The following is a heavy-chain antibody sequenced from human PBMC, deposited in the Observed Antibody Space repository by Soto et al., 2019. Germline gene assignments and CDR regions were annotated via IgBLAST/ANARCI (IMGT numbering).Heavy chain of an antibody. V-gene: IGHV3-23*01. D-gene: IGHD5-12*01. Sequence: VQLLESGGGLVQPGGSLRLSCAASGFTFSIYAMSWVRQAPGKGLEWVSSIGGGPDDTYYADPVKGRFIISRDNSKSTVSLQMNGLRAEDTAVYYCARGAGWLQLQALYYFDYWGQGTLVTVSS. CDR3: ARGAGWLQLQALYYFDY. CDR2: IGGGPDDT. J-gene: IGHJ4*02. CDR1: GFTFSIYA.